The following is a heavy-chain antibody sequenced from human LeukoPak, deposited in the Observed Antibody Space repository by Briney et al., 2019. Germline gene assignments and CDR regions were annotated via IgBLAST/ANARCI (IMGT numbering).Heavy chain of an antibody. D-gene: IGHD3-10*01. CDR3: ARDELDYYGSGSYSSHNWFDP. J-gene: IGHJ5*02. Sequence: SQTLSLTCAISGDSVSSNSAAWNWIRQSPSRGLEWLGRTYYRSKWYNDYAVSVKSRITINQDTSKNQFSLQLNSVTPEDTAVYYCARDELDYYGSGSYSSHNWFDPWGQGTLVTVSS. V-gene: IGHV6-1*01. CDR1: GDSVSSNSAA. CDR2: TYYRSKWYN.